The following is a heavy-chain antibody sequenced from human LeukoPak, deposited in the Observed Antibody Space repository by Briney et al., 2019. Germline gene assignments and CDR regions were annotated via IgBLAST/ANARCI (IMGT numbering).Heavy chain of an antibody. V-gene: IGHV3-49*04. CDR3: TSEYDYGDDVPPDY. CDR2: IRSKAYGGTT. D-gene: IGHD4-17*01. J-gene: IGHJ4*02. CDR1: GFTFGDYV. Sequence: TGGSLRLSCTAFGFTFGDYVMSWVRQAPGKGLEWVNFIRSKAYGGTTEYAASVQGRFTISRDDSKSIAYLQMNSLKTEDTAVYYCTSEYDYGDDVPPDYWGQGTLVTVSS.